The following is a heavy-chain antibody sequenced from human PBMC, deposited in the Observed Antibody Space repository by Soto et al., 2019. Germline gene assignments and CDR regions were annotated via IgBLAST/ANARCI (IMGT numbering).Heavy chain of an antibody. CDR2: ISYDESDR. V-gene: IGHV3-30-3*01. CDR1: GFTFSAYT. CDR3: ARRSGGGNFLDR. D-gene: IGHD2-21*02. Sequence: QVQLVESGGGVVQPGRSLRLSCAASGFTFSAYTMHWVRQAPGKGLEWVSLISYDESDRFYADSVKGRFTISRDISKNTLYLQMTSLRSEDTAVYYCARRSGGGNFLDRWGQGTLVTVSS. J-gene: IGHJ5*02.